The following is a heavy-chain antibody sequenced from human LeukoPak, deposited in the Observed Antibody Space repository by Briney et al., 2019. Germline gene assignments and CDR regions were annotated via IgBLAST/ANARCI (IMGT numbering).Heavy chain of an antibody. CDR1: GFTFSSYS. J-gene: IGHJ6*03. Sequence: GGSLRLSCAASGFTFSSYSMNWVRQAPGKGLEWVSSISSSSSYIYYADSVKGRFTISRDNSKNTLYLQMNSLRAEDTAVYYCAKALIDYDILTGYRYYYYMDVWGKGTTVTISS. CDR3: AKALIDYDILTGYRYYYYMDV. V-gene: IGHV3-21*01. D-gene: IGHD3-9*01. CDR2: ISSSSSYI.